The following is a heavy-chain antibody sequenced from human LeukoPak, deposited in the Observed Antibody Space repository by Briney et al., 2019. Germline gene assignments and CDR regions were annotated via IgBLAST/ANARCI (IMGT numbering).Heavy chain of an antibody. CDR3: ARHPELYSFDY. CDR1: GASISSYY. CDR2: ISYSGST. Sequence: SETLSLTCTVSGASISSYYWSWIRQPPGKGLEWIGYISYSGSTNYNPSLKSRVTISADTSKNQVSLTLSSVTAADTAVYYCARHPELYSFDYWGQGTLVTVSS. D-gene: IGHD3-10*01. J-gene: IGHJ4*02. V-gene: IGHV4-59*08.